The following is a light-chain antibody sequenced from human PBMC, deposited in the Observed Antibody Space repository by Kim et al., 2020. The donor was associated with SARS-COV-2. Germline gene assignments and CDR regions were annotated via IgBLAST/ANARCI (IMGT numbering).Light chain of an antibody. CDR2: YDD. V-gene: IGLV1-36*01. J-gene: IGLJ2*01. CDR3: AAWDDSLNGLV. CDR1: SSNIGNNA. Sequence: RQRVTISCSGSSSNIGNNAVNWYQQLPGKAPKLLIYYDDLLPSGVSDRFSGSNSGTSASLAISGLQSEDEADYYCAAWDDSLNGLVFGGGTQLTVL.